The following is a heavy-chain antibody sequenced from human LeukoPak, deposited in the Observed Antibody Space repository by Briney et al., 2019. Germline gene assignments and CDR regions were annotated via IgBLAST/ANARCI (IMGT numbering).Heavy chain of an antibody. V-gene: IGHV3-7*01. Sequence: PGGSLRLSCAASGFTFSSYWMSWVRQAPGKGLEWVANIKQDGSEKYYVDSVKGRFTISRDNAKNSLYLQMNSLRAEDTAVYYCARDGPRILTGSNWFDPWGQGTLVTVSS. CDR2: IKQDGSEK. CDR3: ARDGPRILTGSNWFDP. J-gene: IGHJ5*02. CDR1: GFTFSSYW. D-gene: IGHD3-9*01.